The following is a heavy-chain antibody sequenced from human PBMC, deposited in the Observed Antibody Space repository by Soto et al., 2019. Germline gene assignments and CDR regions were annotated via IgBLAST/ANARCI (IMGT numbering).Heavy chain of an antibody. CDR1: GYTFTSYD. CDR3: AIARDYGPDAFDI. CDR2: MNPNSGNT. V-gene: IGHV1-8*01. J-gene: IGHJ3*02. D-gene: IGHD4-17*01. Sequence: ASVKVSCKASGYTFTSYDINWVRQATGQGLEWMGWMNPNSGNTGYAQKFQGRVTMTRNTSISTAYMELSSLSSENTAVYYCAIARDYGPDAFDIWGQGTMVTVSS.